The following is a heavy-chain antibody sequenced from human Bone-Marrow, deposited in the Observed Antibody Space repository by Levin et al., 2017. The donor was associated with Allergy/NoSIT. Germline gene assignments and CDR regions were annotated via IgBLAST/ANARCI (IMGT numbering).Heavy chain of an antibody. J-gene: IGHJ4*02. CDR1: GGTFSNSA. D-gene: IGHD3-16*02. V-gene: IGHV1-69*13. Sequence: SVKVSCKASGGTFSNSAFSWVRQAPGQGLEWVAGTIPVYGTTNSPQKFRGRVTLIADESTNTVYMELSSLTSKDTGVYFCARGDSYSYGGVDSWGQGTLLTVSS. CDR3: ARGDSYSYGGVDS. CDR2: TIPVYGTT.